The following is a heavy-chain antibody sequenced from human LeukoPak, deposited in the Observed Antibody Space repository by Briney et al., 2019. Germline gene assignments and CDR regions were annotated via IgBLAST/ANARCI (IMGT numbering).Heavy chain of an antibody. CDR2: ITASGTAM. Sequence: GGSLRLSCAASGFTFSSYSMNWVRQAPGKGLEWVSHITASGTAMFYADSVKGRFTTSRDNAKNSLYLQMNSLRDEDTAVYYCASSGSYRFDYWGQGTLVTVSS. CDR1: GFTFSSYS. V-gene: IGHV3-48*02. J-gene: IGHJ4*02. CDR3: ASSGSYRFDY. D-gene: IGHD1-26*01.